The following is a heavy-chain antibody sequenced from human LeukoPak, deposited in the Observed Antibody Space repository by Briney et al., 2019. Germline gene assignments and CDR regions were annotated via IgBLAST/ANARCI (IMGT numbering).Heavy chain of an antibody. J-gene: IGHJ4*02. CDR3: ARVVAVAGIGFGYFDY. CDR2: ISAYNGNT. V-gene: IGHV1-18*01. Sequence: ASVKVSCKASGYTFTSYGISWVRQAPGQGLEWMGWISAYNGNTNYAQKLQGRVTMTTDTSTSTAYMELRSLRSDDTAVYYCARVVAVAGIGFGYFDYWGQGTLVTVSS. CDR1: GYTFTSYG. D-gene: IGHD6-19*01.